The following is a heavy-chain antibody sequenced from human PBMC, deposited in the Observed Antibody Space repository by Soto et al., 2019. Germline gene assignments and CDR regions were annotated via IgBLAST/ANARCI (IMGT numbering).Heavy chain of an antibody. D-gene: IGHD2-15*01. CDR3: ARERGYCSGGSCPVDY. V-gene: IGHV4-30-2*03. CDR2: IYYSGST. J-gene: IGHJ4*02. Sequence: PPGKGLEWIGSIYYSGSTYYNPSLKSRVTISVDTSKNQFSLKLSSVTAADTAVYYCARERGYCSGGSCPVDYWGQGTLVTVSS.